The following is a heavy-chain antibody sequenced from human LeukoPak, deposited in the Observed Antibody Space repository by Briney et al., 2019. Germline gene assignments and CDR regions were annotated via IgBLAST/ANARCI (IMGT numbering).Heavy chain of an antibody. D-gene: IGHD5-12*01. CDR2: INHSGST. V-gene: IGHV4-34*01. Sequence: SETLSLTCAVYGGSFSGYYWSWIRQPPGKGLEWIGEINHSGSTNYNPSLKSRVTISADTSKKQFSLKLSSVTAADTAVYYCTRHPGGLEDAFDIWGQGTVVTVSS. J-gene: IGHJ3*02. CDR3: TRHPGGLEDAFDI. CDR1: GGSFSGYY.